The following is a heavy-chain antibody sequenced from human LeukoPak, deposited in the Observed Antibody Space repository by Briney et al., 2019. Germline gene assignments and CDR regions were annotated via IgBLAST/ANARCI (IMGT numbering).Heavy chain of an antibody. D-gene: IGHD2-2*01. CDR1: TFTLSNYW. CDR3: ARSPALMAYFDF. V-gene: IGHV3-7*01. CDR2: IKTDGSEK. J-gene: IGHJ4*02. Sequence: GGSLRLSCAASTFTLSNYWMAWVSQAPGKGLEWVANIKTDGSEKYYLDSVKDRFTISRDNNKNSLYLQMNSLRVEDTAVYYCARSPALMAYFDFWGQGTLVAVSS.